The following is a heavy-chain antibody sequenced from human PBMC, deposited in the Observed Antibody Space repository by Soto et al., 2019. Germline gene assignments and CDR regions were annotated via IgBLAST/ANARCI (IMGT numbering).Heavy chain of an antibody. D-gene: IGHD3-3*01. Sequence: ETLSLTCAVYGGSFSGYYWSCIRQPPGKGLEWIGEINHSGSTNYNPSLKSRVTISVDTSKNQFSLKLSSVTAADTAVYYCARALGAISLNWFDPWVQETRVTVS. CDR3: ARALGAISLNWFDP. J-gene: IGHJ5*02. V-gene: IGHV4-34*01. CDR2: INHSGST. CDR1: GGSFSGYY.